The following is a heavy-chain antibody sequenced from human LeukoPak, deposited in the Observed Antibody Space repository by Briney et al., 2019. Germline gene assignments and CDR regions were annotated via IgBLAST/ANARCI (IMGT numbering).Heavy chain of an antibody. CDR2: ISYDGSNK. CDR1: GFTFSSYA. D-gene: IGHD6-19*01. CDR3: ARDGQWLGHFDY. V-gene: IGHV3-30*04. Sequence: GRSLRLSCAASGFTFSSYAMHWVRQAPGKGLEWVAVISYDGSNKYYADSVKGRFTISRDNSKNTLYLQMNSLRAEDTVVYYCARDGQWLGHFDYWGQGTLVTVSS. J-gene: IGHJ4*02.